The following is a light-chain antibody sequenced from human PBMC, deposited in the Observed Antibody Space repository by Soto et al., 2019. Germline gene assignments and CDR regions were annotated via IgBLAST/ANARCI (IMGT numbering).Light chain of an antibody. V-gene: IGKV1-5*03. CDR3: QHYKSDSGA. CDR2: KAS. J-gene: IGKJ1*01. CDR1: QTISSW. Sequence: DIQMTQSPSTLSGSVGDRVTITCRASQTISSWLAWYQQKPGKAPKLLIYKASTLKSGVPSRCSGSGSGTECALTIISLQPDDVATYYCQHYKSDSGAFGQGTKVELK.